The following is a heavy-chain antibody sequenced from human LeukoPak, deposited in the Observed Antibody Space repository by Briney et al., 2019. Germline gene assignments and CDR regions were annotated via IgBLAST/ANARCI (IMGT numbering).Heavy chain of an antibody. CDR1: GFTFSSYA. V-gene: IGHV3-23*01. CDR2: ISGSGGST. Sequence: GGSLRLSCAASGFTFSSYAMSWVRQAPGKGLEWVSAISGSGGSTYYADSVKGRFTISRDNSKNTLYLQMNSLRAEDTAVYYCAKSNYYGSSGYYEFDYWGQGTLVTVSS. D-gene: IGHD3-22*01. CDR3: AKSNYYGSSGYYEFDY. J-gene: IGHJ4*02.